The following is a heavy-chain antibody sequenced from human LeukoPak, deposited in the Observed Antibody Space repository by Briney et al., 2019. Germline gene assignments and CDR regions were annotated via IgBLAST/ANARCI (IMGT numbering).Heavy chain of an antibody. CDR2: FKSKTDGGTT. J-gene: IGHJ4*02. CDR3: TTDFFVYYYNVGGLSIVAY. Sequence: GGSLRLSCAASGFTFSNAWKNWVRQAPGKGLEWVGRFKSKTDGGTTDYAAPVTGRLTIARDDSTDTMNLQMNSLKTDDTALYYCTTDFFVYYYNVGGLSIVAYWCQRTLVT. CDR1: GFTFSNAW. V-gene: IGHV3-15*07. D-gene: IGHD3-16*01.